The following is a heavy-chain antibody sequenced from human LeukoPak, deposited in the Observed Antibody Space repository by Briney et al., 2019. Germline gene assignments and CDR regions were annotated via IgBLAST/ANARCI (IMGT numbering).Heavy chain of an antibody. Sequence: ASVKVSCKASGYTFTSYGISWVRQAPGQGLEWMGWISAYNDNTNYAQKLQGRVTMTTDTSTSTAYMELRSLRSDDTAVYYCARVHYDILTGYSYFDYWGQGTLVAVSS. D-gene: IGHD3-9*01. V-gene: IGHV1-18*01. CDR3: ARVHYDILTGYSYFDY. CDR1: GYTFTSYG. J-gene: IGHJ4*02. CDR2: ISAYNDNT.